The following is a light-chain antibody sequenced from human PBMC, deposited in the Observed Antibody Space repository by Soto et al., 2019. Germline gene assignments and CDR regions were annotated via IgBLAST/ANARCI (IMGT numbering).Light chain of an antibody. CDR1: QSVGRN. Sequence: EIVMTQSPVALSVSPGESAALSCRASQSVGRNFAWYQQRPGQAPRVLIYGTSTRATGVPARFSGSGSGKDFTLTISSLQSEDFAVYYCQQYNKWPYTFGQGTRLEIK. CDR2: GTS. CDR3: QQYNKWPYT. V-gene: IGKV3-15*01. J-gene: IGKJ2*01.